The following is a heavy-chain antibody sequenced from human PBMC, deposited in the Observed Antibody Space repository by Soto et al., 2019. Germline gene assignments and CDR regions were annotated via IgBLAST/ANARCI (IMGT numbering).Heavy chain of an antibody. CDR1: GDTFTTYD. D-gene: IGHD3-10*01. CDR2: INPNSGNI. V-gene: IGHV1-8*01. CDR3: ARGRASGSYYVPDY. J-gene: IGHJ4*02. Sequence: GASVKVSCKASGDTFTTYDINWGRQATGHGLEWMGWINPNSGNIGYAQRFQGRVTMTRDTAIRTAYMEVSSLRSDDTAVYYCARGRASGSYYVPDYWGQGTLVTVSS.